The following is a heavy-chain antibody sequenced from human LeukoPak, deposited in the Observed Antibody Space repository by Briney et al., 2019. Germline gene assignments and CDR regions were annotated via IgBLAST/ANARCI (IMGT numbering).Heavy chain of an antibody. V-gene: IGHV3-23*01. D-gene: IGHD5-24*01. CDR2: ISGSGGST. CDR1: GFTFSSYG. Sequence: GGSLRLSCAASGFTFSSYGMSWVRQAPGKGLEWVSAISGSGGSTYYADSVKGRFTISRDNSKNTLYLQMNSLRVEDTAMYYCGKDPGWLQGLDYWGQGTLVVVSS. J-gene: IGHJ4*02. CDR3: GKDPGWLQGLDY.